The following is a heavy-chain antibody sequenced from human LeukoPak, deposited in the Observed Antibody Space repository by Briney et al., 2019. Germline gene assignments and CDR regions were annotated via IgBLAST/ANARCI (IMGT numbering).Heavy chain of an antibody. D-gene: IGHD3-10*01. CDR1: GGSVSSGSYY. V-gene: IGHV4-61*01. J-gene: IGHJ4*02. CDR3: AREVSGYYGSGSYPDY. CDR2: IYYSGST. Sequence: SETLSLTCTVSGGSVSSGSYYWSWIRQPPEKGLEWIGYIYYSGSTNYNPSLKSRVTISVDTSKNQFSLKLSSVTAADTAVYYCAREVSGYYGSGSYPDYWGQGTLVTVSS.